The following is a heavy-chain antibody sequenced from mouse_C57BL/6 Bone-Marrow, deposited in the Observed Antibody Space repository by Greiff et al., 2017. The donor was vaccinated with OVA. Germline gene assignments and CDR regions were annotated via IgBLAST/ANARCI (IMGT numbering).Heavy chain of an antibody. CDR1: GYTFTDYE. V-gene: IGHV1-15*01. CDR2: IDPETGGT. Sequence: QVQLQQSGAELVRPGASVTLSCKASGYTFTDYEMHWVKQTPVHGLEWIGAIDPETGGTAYNQKFKGKAILTADKSSSTTYMGLRSLTSEASAVYYCTRGYSNYYAMDYWGQGTAVTVSS. CDR3: TRGYSNYYAMDY. D-gene: IGHD2-5*01. J-gene: IGHJ4*01.